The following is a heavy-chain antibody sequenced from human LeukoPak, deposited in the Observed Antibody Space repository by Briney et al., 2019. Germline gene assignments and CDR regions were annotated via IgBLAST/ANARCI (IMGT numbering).Heavy chain of an antibody. CDR1: GGSFSGYY. V-gene: IGHV4-34*01. CDR3: ARGPGAYVLSRRYGMDV. Sequence: WETLSLTCAVYGGSFSGYYWSWIRQPPGKGLEWIGEINHSGSTNYNPSLKSRVTISVDTSKNQFSLKLSSVTAADTAVYYCARGPGAYVLSRRYGMDVWGQGTTATVSS. CDR2: INHSGST. J-gene: IGHJ6*02. D-gene: IGHD1-14*01.